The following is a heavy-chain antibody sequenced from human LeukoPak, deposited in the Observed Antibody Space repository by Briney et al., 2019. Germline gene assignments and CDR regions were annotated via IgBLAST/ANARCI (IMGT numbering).Heavy chain of an antibody. CDR1: GGSFSGYY. V-gene: IGHV4-34*01. J-gene: IGHJ4*02. D-gene: IGHD5-12*01. CDR2: IYHSGST. CDR3: ARGVVANPSDY. Sequence: SETLSLTCAVYGGSFSGYYWSWIRQPPGKGLEWIGEIYHSGSTNYNPSLKSRVTISVDKSKNQFSLKLSSVTAADTAVYYWARGVVANPSDYWGQGTLVTVSS.